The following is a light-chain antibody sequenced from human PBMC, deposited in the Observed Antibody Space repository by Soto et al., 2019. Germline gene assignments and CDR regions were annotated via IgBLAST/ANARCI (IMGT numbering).Light chain of an antibody. J-gene: IGKJ1*01. Sequence: EIVLTQSPGTLSLSAGERATLSCRASQSVSNKYLAWYQQKPGQAPRLLIYGASNRATGIPARFSGSVSGTDGTITISSLKSEDGAVYYCQQYNNWTWTFGQGTKVDIK. CDR1: QSVSNKY. CDR2: GAS. CDR3: QQYNNWTWT. V-gene: IGKV3-20*01.